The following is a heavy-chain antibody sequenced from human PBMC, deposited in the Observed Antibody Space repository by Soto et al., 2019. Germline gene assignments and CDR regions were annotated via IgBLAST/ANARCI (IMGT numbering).Heavy chain of an antibody. CDR3: AREVVARTLVGTLGY. V-gene: IGHV3-33*01. D-gene: IGHD5-12*01. CDR2: IWYDGSNK. CDR1: GFTFSSYG. J-gene: IGHJ4*02. Sequence: QVQLVESGGGVVQPGRSLRLSCAASGFTFSSYGMHWVRQAPGKGLEWVAVIWYDGSNKYYADSVKGRFTISRDNSKNTLYLQMNSLRAEDTAVYYCAREVVARTLVGTLGYWGQGTLVTVSS.